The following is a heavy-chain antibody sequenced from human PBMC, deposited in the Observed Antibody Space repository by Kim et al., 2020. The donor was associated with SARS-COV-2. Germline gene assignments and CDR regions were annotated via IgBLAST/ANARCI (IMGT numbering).Heavy chain of an antibody. Sequence: NYTPSLKSRVTISVEKSKNQFSLKLSSVTAADTAVYYCARRDNGATPWDYWGQGTLVTVSS. D-gene: IGHD1-26*01. CDR3: ARRDNGATPWDY. V-gene: IGHV4-4*02. J-gene: IGHJ4*02.